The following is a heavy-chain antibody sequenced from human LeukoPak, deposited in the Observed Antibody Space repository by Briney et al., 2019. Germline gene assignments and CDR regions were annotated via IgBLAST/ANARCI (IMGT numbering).Heavy chain of an antibody. D-gene: IGHD1-26*01. CDR3: ARERGGELIFDY. V-gene: IGHV5-10-1*01. CDR2: IDPSDSYT. J-gene: IGHJ4*02. CDR1: GYSFTSYW. Sequence: PGESLKISCKGSGYSFTSYWISWVRQMPGKGLEWMGRIDPSDSYTNYSPSFQGHVTISADKSIGTAYLQWSSLKASDTAMYYCARERGGELIFDYWGQGTLVTVSS.